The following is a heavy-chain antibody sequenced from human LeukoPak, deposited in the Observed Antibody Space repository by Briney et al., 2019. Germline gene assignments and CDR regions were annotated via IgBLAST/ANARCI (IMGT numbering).Heavy chain of an antibody. J-gene: IGHJ5*02. CDR1: GGSFSGYY. V-gene: IGHV4-34*01. D-gene: IGHD3-10*01. CDR3: ARGRITMVRGVITGSHWFDP. CDR2: INHSGST. Sequence: PETLSLTCAVYGGSFSGYYWSWIRQPPGKGLEWIGEINHSGSTNYNPSLKSRVTISVDTSKNQFSLKLSSVTAADTAVYYRARGRITMVRGVITGSHWFDPWGQGTLVTVSS.